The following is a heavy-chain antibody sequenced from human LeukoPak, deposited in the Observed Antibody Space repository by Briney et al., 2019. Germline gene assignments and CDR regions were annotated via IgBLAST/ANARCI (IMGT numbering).Heavy chain of an antibody. D-gene: IGHD6-13*01. J-gene: IGHJ5*02. CDR3: AGSYSSSWYAFHWFDP. V-gene: IGHV4-59*01. Sequence: SETLSLTCTVSGGSISSYYWSWIRQPPGKGLEWIGYIYYSGSTNYNPSLKSRVTISVDTSKNQFSLKLSSVTAADTAVYYCAGSYSSSWYAFHWFDPWGQGTLVTVSS. CDR2: IYYSGST. CDR1: GGSISSYY.